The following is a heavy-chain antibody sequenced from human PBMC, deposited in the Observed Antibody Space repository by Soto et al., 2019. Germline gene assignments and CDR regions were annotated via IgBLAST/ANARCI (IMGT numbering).Heavy chain of an antibody. CDR3: ARMASAGTLSGSDP. D-gene: IGHD6-25*01. J-gene: IGHJ5*02. Sequence: QVQLVQSGAEVKEPGASVRVSCKASGYTFINFDISWVRQAAGQGLEWLGWMNPGSGKTGYASKFQGRVAMTRESSTGTSIMELSSMTSDDTDVYYCARMASAGTLSGSDPWGQGTLGTDAS. CDR2: MNPGSGKT. V-gene: IGHV1-8*02. CDR1: GYTFINFD.